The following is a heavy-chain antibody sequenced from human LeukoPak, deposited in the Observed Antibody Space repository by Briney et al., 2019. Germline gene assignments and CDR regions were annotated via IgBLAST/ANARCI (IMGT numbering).Heavy chain of an antibody. J-gene: IGHJ4*02. D-gene: IGHD3/OR15-3a*01. CDR1: GFTFSSYE. V-gene: IGHV3-48*03. CDR3: VRGWTSDY. Sequence: GGSLRLSCAASGFTFSSYEMKWVRQAPGKGLEWVSYISSSGSTMFYADSVKGRFTISRDNAKNSLYLQMNSLRAEDTAVYYCVRGWTSDYWGQGTLVTVSS. CDR2: ISSSGSTM.